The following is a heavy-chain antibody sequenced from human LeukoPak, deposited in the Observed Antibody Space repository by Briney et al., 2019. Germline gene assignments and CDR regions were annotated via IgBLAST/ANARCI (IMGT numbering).Heavy chain of an antibody. D-gene: IGHD1-26*01. Sequence: SETLSLTCTVSGGSISSYYWSWIRQPPGKGLEWLGYIYYSGSTNYNPSLKSRVTISVDTSKNQFSLKLSSVTAADTAVYYCASLIVGATTGSFDYWGQGTLVTVSS. V-gene: IGHV4-59*01. CDR3: ASLIVGATTGSFDY. CDR2: IYYSGST. CDR1: GGSISSYY. J-gene: IGHJ4*02.